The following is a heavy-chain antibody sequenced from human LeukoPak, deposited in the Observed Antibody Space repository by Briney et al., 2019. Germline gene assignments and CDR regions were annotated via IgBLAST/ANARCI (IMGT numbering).Heavy chain of an antibody. Sequence: SETLSLTCTVSGGSISSGSYYWSWIRQPAGKGLEWIGRIYTSGSTNYNPSLKSRVTISVDTSKNQFSLKLSSVTAADTAVYYCARDSYGSGYENYWGQGTLVTVSS. CDR3: ARDSYGSGYENY. D-gene: IGHD3-10*01. CDR2: IYTSGST. CDR1: GGSISSGSYY. J-gene: IGHJ4*02. V-gene: IGHV4-61*02.